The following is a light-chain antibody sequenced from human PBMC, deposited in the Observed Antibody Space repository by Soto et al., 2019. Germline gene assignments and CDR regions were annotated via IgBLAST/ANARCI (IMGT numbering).Light chain of an antibody. CDR2: AAS. CDR3: QQSYSTLWT. V-gene: IGKV1-8*01. CDR1: QGISSY. Sequence: RMAQTPSSVLPPTLVRVALTGWASQGISSYLAWYQQKPGKAPKLLIDAASSLQSGVPSRFSGSGSGTDFTLTISSLQPEDFATYYCQQSYSTLWTFGQGTKVDIK. J-gene: IGKJ1*01.